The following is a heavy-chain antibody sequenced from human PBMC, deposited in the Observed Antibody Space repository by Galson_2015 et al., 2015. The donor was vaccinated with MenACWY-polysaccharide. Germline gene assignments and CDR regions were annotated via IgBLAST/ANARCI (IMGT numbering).Heavy chain of an antibody. CDR3: ARGRRDTAVAATAAVFLDY. J-gene: IGHJ4*02. Sequence: SVKVSCKASGYTFTSYDINWVRRATGQGLEWMGWMSPNTAKTGYAQKFQGRVTMTRNTSISTAYMELSSLTSEDTAVYYCARGRRDTAVAATAAVFLDYWGQGILVTVSS. CDR2: MSPNTAKT. CDR1: GYTFTSYD. V-gene: IGHV1-8*01. D-gene: IGHD6-19*01.